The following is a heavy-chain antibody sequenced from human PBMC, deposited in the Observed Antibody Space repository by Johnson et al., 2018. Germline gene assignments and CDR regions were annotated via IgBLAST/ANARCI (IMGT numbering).Heavy chain of an antibody. Sequence: QVQLQESGPGLVKPSETLSLTCTVSGGSLSSYYWSWIRQPPGKGLEWIGYIYYSGSTNYNPSLKSRVTIPVDTSKNQFSLKLSSVTAGDTAGYYCAPSGSLTLHDAFGIWGQGTMVTVSS. CDR1: GGSLSSYY. CDR2: IYYSGST. V-gene: IGHV4-59*01. CDR3: APSGSLTLHDAFGI. J-gene: IGHJ3*02. D-gene: IGHD4-23*01.